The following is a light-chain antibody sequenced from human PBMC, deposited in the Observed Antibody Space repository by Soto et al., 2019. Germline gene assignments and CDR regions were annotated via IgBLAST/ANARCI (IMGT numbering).Light chain of an antibody. V-gene: IGLV1-40*01. CDR2: DND. Sequence: QLVLTQPPSVSGAPGQRVTISCTGSSSNIGAGYDVQWYQQLPGTAPKLLIYDNDNRPSGVPDRFSGSKSGTSASLAITGLQAEDGADYYCQSYDSSLRVVFGGGTKLTVL. CDR3: QSYDSSLRVV. J-gene: IGLJ2*01. CDR1: SSNIGAGYD.